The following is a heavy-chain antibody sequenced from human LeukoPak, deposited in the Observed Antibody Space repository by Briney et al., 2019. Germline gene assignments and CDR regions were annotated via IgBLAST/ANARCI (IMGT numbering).Heavy chain of an antibody. V-gene: IGHV1-69*13. J-gene: IGHJ5*02. CDR3: ARGTYCDGDCSGYWFDH. Sequence: SVKVSCKASGGTFSNYAINWVRQAPGQGLEWMGGIIPIFGTTNYAQKFQGRVTITADEFTRTVYMELSSLRSEDTAVYYCARGTYCDGDCSGYWFDHWGQGTLVTVSS. D-gene: IGHD2-21*02. CDR2: IIPIFGTT. CDR1: GGTFSNYA.